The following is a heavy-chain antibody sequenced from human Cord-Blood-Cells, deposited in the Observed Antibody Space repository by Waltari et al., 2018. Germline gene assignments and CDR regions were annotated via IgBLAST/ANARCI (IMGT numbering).Heavy chain of an antibody. CDR1: AFTSSSDG. V-gene: IGHV3-30*02. Sequence: QVQLVESGGGVVQPGGSLRLPCSASAFTSSSDGMQGLRQAPGKGLEWVAFIRYDGSNKYYADSVKGRFTISRDNSKNTLYLQMNSLRAEDTAVYYCAKVAVLVRGANDYWGQGTLVTVSS. CDR2: IRYDGSNK. D-gene: IGHD3-10*01. CDR3: AKVAVLVRGANDY. J-gene: IGHJ4*02.